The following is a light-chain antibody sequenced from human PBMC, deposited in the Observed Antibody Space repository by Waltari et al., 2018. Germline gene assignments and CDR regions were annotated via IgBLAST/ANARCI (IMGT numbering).Light chain of an antibody. CDR1: QSISTW. J-gene: IGKJ1*01. CDR2: AAS. CDR3: QHYNAYRT. V-gene: IGKV1-5*01. Sequence: DIQMTQSPSTLSASVGDRVIITCRASQSISTWLAWYQQKPGKAPKLLSFAASSLQTGVPSRFSGSGSGTEFTLTINSLQPDDFATYYCQHYNAYRTFGQGTKVEIK.